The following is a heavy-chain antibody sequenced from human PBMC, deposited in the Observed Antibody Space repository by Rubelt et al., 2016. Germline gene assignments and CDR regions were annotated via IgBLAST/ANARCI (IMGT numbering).Heavy chain of an antibody. J-gene: IGHJ6*02. CDR1: GGSISSYF. CDR3: ARGNGDYGMDV. V-gene: IGHV4-59*01. D-gene: IGHD2-8*01. CDR2: IYDSGRT. Sequence: QVQLQESGPGLVKPSETLSLTCTVSGGSISSYFWNWIRQPPGKGLEWIGCIYDSGRTNYNPSLKSRVTISVDTSKNQFSLRLSSAAAADAAGYYCARGNGDYGMDVWGQGTTVTVSS.